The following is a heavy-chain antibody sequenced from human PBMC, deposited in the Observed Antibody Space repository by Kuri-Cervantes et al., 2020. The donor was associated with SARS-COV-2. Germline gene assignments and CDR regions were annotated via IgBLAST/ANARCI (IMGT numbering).Heavy chain of an antibody. Sequence: SETLSLTCTVSGGSISSYYRSWIRQPAGKGLEWIGRIYTSGSTNYNPSLKSRVTMSVDTSKNQFSLKLSSVTAADTAVYYCAIGYPAITIFGVVTLHDGFDIWGQGTMVTVSS. J-gene: IGHJ3*02. CDR3: AIGYPAITIFGVVTLHDGFDI. V-gene: IGHV4-4*07. CDR2: IYTSGST. CDR1: GGSISSYY. D-gene: IGHD3-3*01.